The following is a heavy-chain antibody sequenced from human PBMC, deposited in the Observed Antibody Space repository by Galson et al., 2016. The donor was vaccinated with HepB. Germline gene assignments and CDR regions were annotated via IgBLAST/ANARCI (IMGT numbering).Heavy chain of an antibody. V-gene: IGHV3-21*01. CDR2: ISTSSSSI. CDR1: GFTFRSYS. D-gene: IGHD3-3*01. J-gene: IGHJ6*02. Sequence: SLRLSCAASGFTFRSYSMNWVRQAPGKGLEWVSYISTSSSSIYYADSLKGRFTISRDNAKNSVYLEMNSLRAEDTAVYYCARDTHYDFWSGARGDPRSYGMDVGGQGTTVTVS. CDR3: ARDTHYDFWSGARGDPRSYGMDV.